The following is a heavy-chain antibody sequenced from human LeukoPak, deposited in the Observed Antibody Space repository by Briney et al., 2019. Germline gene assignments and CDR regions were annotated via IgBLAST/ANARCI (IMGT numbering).Heavy chain of an antibody. CDR2: INHSGST. J-gene: IGHJ4*02. D-gene: IGHD2-2*02. CDR1: GGSFSGYY. Sequence: SETLSLTCAVYGGSFSGYYWSWIRQPPGKGLEWIGEINHSGSTNYNPSLKSRVTISVDTSKNQFSLKLSSVTAAATAVYYCARGRGYCSSTSCYTEGYYFDYWGQGTLVTVSS. CDR3: ARGRGYCSSTSCYTEGYYFDY. V-gene: IGHV4-34*01.